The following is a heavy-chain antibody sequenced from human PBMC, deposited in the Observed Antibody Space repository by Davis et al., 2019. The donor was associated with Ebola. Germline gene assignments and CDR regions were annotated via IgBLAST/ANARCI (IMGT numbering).Heavy chain of an antibody. J-gene: IGHJ6*02. CDR1: GGTFSSYA. CDR3: ARDFGVKGDLGMDV. V-gene: IGHV1-69*13. CDR2: IIPIFGTA. Sequence: SVKVSCKASGGTFSSYAISWVRQAPGQGLEWMGGIIPIFGTANYAQKFQGRVTITADESTSTAYMELSSLRSEDTAVYYCARDFGVKGDLGMDVWGQGTTVTVSS. D-gene: IGHD3-3*01.